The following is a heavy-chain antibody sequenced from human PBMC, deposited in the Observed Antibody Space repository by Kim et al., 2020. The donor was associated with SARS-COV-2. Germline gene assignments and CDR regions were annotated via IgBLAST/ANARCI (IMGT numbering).Heavy chain of an antibody. CDR3: ARESVDTATRGRSTVLDY. J-gene: IGHJ4*02. CDR1: GGSISSGGYY. CDR2: IYYSGST. V-gene: IGHV4-31*03. D-gene: IGHD5-18*01. Sequence: SETLSLTCTVSGGSISSGGYYWSWIRQHPGKGLEWIGYIYYSGSTYYNPSLKSRVTISVDTSKNQFSLKLSSVTAADTAVYYCARESVDTATRGRSTVLDYWGQGTLVTVSS.